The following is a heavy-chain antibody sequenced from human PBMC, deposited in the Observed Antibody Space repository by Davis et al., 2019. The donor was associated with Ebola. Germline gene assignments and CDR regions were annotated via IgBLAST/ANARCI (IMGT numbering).Heavy chain of an antibody. CDR3: ARGGTRSLDY. CDR1: GFTFSSYG. D-gene: IGHD1/OR15-1a*01. CDR2: IWYDGSNK. V-gene: IGHV3-33*01. Sequence: GESLKISCAASGFTFSSYGMHWVRQAPGKGLEWVAVIWYDGSNKYYADSVKGRFTISRDDAKNTLYLQMDSLRVEDTAVYFCARGGTRSLDYWGQGTLVIVSS. J-gene: IGHJ4*02.